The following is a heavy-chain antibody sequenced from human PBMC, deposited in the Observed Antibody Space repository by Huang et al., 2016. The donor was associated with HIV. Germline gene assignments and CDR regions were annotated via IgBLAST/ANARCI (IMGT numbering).Heavy chain of an antibody. D-gene: IGHD3-22*01. J-gene: IGHJ3*02. CDR1: GYTFTSYG. CDR2: ISASSGDT. CDR3: ARDPKYHRIGYYRQRRGIDI. Sequence: QIQLMQSGPELKQPGASVTVSCKASGYTFTSYGITWVRQAPGQGPEWMGGISASSGDTEYAQKCQGRVTLTTDTSTNIAYMELRSLRSDDTAKYYCARDPKYHRIGYYRQRRGIDIWGQGTMVIVSS. V-gene: IGHV1-18*01.